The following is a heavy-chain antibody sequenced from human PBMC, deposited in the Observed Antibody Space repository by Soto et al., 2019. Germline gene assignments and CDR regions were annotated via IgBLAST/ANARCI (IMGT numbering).Heavy chain of an antibody. J-gene: IGHJ5*02. Sequence: GESLKISCKGSGYSFTSYWIGWVRQMPGKGLEWMGSIDPGDSDTRYSPSFQGQVTISPDKSISTAYLQWSSLNASASALYYCASHYYYYDSCGYSNCFDPWGQGTLVTVSS. D-gene: IGHD3-22*01. V-gene: IGHV5-51*01. CDR3: ASHYYYYDSCGYSNCFDP. CDR2: IDPGDSDT. CDR1: GYSFTSYW.